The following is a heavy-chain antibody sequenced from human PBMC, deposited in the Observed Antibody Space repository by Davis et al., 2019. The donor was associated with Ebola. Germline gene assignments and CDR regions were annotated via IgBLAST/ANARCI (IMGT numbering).Heavy chain of an antibody. Sequence: GESLKISCAASGFTFSDYWMRWVRQAPGKGLEWVAKINDDGSAKYYVESVKGRFTISRDNAENSLFLQMNSLRAEDTAVYYCARGGLKHFDYWGQGTLVPVSS. V-gene: IGHV3-7*01. J-gene: IGHJ4*02. CDR3: ARGGLKHFDY. D-gene: IGHD2-15*01. CDR2: INDDGSAK. CDR1: GFTFSDYW.